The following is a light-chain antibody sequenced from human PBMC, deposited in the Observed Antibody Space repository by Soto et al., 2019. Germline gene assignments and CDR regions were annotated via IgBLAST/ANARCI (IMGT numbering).Light chain of an antibody. CDR1: SSDVGGYNY. CDR2: DVS. Sequence: ALTQPRSVSGSPGQSVTISFTGTSSDVGGYNYVSWYQQHPGKAPKLMIYDVSKRPSGVPDRFSGSKSGNTASLTISGLQAEDEADYYCCSYAGSYTYVFGTGTKVTVL. V-gene: IGLV2-11*01. CDR3: CSYAGSYTYV. J-gene: IGLJ1*01.